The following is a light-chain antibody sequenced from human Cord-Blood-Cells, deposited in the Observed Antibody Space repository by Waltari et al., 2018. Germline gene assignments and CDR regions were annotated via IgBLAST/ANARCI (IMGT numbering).Light chain of an antibody. CDR3: QSYDSSLSGSV. CDR1: SSNIWAGYD. J-gene: IGLJ3*02. CDR2: GNS. Sequence: QSVLTQPPSVSGAPGQRVTISCTGSSSNIWAGYDVHWYQQLPGTAPKLLIYGNSNRPAGGPDRFSGSKSGTSASLAITGLQAEDEADYYCQSYDSSLSGSVFGGGTKLTV. V-gene: IGLV1-40*01.